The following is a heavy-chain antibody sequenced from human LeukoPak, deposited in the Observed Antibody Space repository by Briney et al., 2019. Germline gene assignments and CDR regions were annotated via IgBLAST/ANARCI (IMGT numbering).Heavy chain of an antibody. CDR2: IKQGGSEK. Sequence: GGSLRLSCAASGFTFSSYWMSWVRQAPGKGLEWVANIKQGGSEKYYVDSVKGRFTISRDNAKNSLYLQMNSLRAEDTAVYYCARDAPAPGIAAAGYFDYWGQGTLVTVSS. D-gene: IGHD6-13*01. CDR3: ARDAPAPGIAAAGYFDY. V-gene: IGHV3-7*01. J-gene: IGHJ4*02. CDR1: GFTFSSYW.